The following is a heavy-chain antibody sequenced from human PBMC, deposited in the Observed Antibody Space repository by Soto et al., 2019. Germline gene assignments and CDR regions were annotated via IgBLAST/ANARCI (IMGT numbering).Heavy chain of an antibody. J-gene: IGHJ4*02. CDR2: IYYSGST. V-gene: IGHV4-31*03. CDR1: GGSISSGGYY. D-gene: IGHD3-22*01. Sequence: QVQLQESGPGLVKPSQTLSLTCTVSGGSISSGGYYWSWIRQHPGKGLEWIGYIYYSGSTYYNPSLKSRVTISVDTSKNQFSLKLSSVTAADTAVYYCARSEDSSGYYLFDYWGQGTLVTVSS. CDR3: ARSEDSSGYYLFDY.